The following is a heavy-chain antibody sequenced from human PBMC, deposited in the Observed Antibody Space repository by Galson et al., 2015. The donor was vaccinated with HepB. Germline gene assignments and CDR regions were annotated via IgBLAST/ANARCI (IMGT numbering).Heavy chain of an antibody. D-gene: IGHD2-15*01. CDR2: TYYRSKWYN. Sequence: CAISGDSVSSNSAAWNWIRQSPSRGLEWLGRTYYRSKWYNDYAVSVKSRITINPDTSKNQFSLQLNSVTPEDTATYYCAHVGDIVVVVAALDAFDIWGQGTMVTVSS. V-gene: IGHV6-1*01. CDR3: AHVGDIVVVVAALDAFDI. J-gene: IGHJ3*02. CDR1: GDSVSSNSAA.